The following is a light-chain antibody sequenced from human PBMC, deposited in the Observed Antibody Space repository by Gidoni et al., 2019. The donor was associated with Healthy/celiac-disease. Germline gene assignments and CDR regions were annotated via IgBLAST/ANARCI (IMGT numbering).Light chain of an antibody. CDR2: AAS. Sequence: DIQMTSPPSSVSASVGDRVTITCRESQGSSSWLAWYQQTPVKAPKLLFYAASSLQSGVPSMFSGGGSGTDFTLTSSSLQPEDFATYYCQQANSFPLTFXEXTKVEIK. V-gene: IGKV1D-12*01. CDR3: QQANSFPLT. CDR1: QGSSSW. J-gene: IGKJ4*01.